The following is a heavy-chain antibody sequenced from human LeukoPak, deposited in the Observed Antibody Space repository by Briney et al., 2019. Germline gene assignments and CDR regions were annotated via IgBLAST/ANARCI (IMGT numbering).Heavy chain of an antibody. J-gene: IGHJ6*02. V-gene: IGHV1-18*01. CDR1: GYTFTSYG. D-gene: IGHD6-13*01. Sequence: ASVKVSCKTSGYTFTSYGVSWVRQAPGQGLEWMGWISGYNGNTNYAQKYRGRVTMTTDTSTSTVYKELRSLRSDDTAVYYCARDGQYSSSWYMSYYGMDVWGQGTTVTVSS. CDR2: ISGYNGNT. CDR3: ARDGQYSSSWYMSYYGMDV.